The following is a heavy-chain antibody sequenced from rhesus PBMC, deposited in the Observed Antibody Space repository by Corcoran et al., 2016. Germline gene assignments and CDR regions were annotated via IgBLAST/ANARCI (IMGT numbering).Heavy chain of an antibody. CDR2: ITYSGST. CDR3: ARDTSSWSIDY. D-gene: IGHD6-13*01. CDR1: GGSISSNY. J-gene: IGHJ4*01. Sequence: QLQLQESGPGLVKPSETLSLTCAVSGGSISSNYWSWIRQPPGKGLEGIGYITYSGSTSYNPSLKSRVTISSDTSKNQFSLKLSSVTAADTAVYYCARDTSSWSIDYWGQGVLVTVSS. V-gene: IGHV4-122*02.